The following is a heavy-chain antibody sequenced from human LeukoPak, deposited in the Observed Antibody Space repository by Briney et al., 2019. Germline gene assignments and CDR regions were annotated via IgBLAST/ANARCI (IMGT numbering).Heavy chain of an antibody. CDR1: GGTFSGYY. CDR2: INHSGST. Sequence: SETLSLTCAVYGGTFSGYYWSWIRQPPGKGLEWIGEINHSGSTKYNPSLESRVTISVDTPKNQFSLKLSSVTPADTAVYYCARDEQGYSYGPFDYWGQGTLVTVSS. J-gene: IGHJ4*02. V-gene: IGHV4-34*01. D-gene: IGHD5-18*01. CDR3: ARDEQGYSYGPFDY.